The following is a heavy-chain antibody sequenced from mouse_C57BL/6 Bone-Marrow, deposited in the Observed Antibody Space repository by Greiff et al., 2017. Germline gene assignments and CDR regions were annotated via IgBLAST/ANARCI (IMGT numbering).Heavy chain of an antibody. CDR2: SNPRSGNT. D-gene: IGHD1-1*01. J-gene: IGHJ3*01. Sequence: QVQLQQSGAELARPGASVKLSCKASGYTFTSYGISWVKQRTGQGLEWIGESNPRSGNTDYNEKFKGKATLTADKSSSTAYMELRSLTSEDAAVYFCAREVSYYYGSSRCAYWGQGTLATVTA. V-gene: IGHV1-81*01. CDR1: GYTFTSYG. CDR3: AREVSYYYGSSRCAY.